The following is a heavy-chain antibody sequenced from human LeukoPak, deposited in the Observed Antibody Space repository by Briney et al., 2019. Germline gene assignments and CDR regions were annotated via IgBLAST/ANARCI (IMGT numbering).Heavy chain of an antibody. V-gene: IGHV4-4*07. D-gene: IGHD6-19*01. J-gene: IGHJ4*02. Sequence: SETLSLTCTVSGGSISSYYWSWIRQPAGRGLEWIGRIYTSGSTNYNPSLKSRVSMSVDTSKNQFSLKLSSVTAADTAVYYCARGKVVAGTPGQNSWDHWGQGTLVTVSS. CDR1: GGSISSYY. CDR2: IYTSGST. CDR3: ARGKVVAGTPGQNSWDH.